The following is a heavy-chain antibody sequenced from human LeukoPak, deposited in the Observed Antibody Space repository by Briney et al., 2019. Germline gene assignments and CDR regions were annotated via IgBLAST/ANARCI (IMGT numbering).Heavy chain of an antibody. CDR3: ARERVEESDY. V-gene: IGHV3-21*01. Sequence: GGSLRLSCAASGFTFSSYTMNWVRQAPGKGLEWVSSISYSSSDIYYAGSVKGRFTISRDNAKNSLYLQMNSLRAEDTAVYYCARERVEESDYWGQGTLVTVSS. CDR1: GFTFSSYT. J-gene: IGHJ4*02. CDR2: ISYSSSDI. D-gene: IGHD3-16*01.